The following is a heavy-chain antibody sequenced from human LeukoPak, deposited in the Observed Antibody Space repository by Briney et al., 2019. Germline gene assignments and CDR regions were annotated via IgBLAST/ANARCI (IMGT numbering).Heavy chain of an antibody. CDR2: IWYDGSNK. CDR1: GFTFSSYG. J-gene: IGHJ6*02. CDR3: AGDYYYYGMDV. V-gene: IGHV3-33*01. Sequence: GGSLRLSCAASGFTFSSYGMPWVRQAPGKGLEWVAVIWYDGSNKYYADSVKGRFTISRDNSKNTLYLQMNSLRAEDTAVYYFAGDYYYYGMDVWGQGTKVTGSS.